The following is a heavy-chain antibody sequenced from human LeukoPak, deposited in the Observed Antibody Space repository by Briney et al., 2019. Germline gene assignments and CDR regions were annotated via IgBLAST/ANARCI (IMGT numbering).Heavy chain of an antibody. D-gene: IGHD3-22*01. CDR2: IYYSGST. V-gene: IGHV4-59*01. CDR3: ARSSVDYYDSSGYTTEFDY. J-gene: IGHJ4*02. CDR1: GGSISSYY. Sequence: SETLSLTCTVSGGSISSYYWSWIRQPPGKGLEWIGYIYYSGSTNYNPSLKSRLTISVDTSKHQFSLKLSSVTAADTAVYYCARSSVDYYDSSGYTTEFDYWGQGTLVTVSS.